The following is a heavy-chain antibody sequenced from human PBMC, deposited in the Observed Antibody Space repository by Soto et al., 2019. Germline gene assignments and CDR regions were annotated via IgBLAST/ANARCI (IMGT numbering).Heavy chain of an antibody. CDR1: GFTFSSYA. D-gene: IGHD2-8*01. CDR3: ARDYLGIVLMVYATRKTTESFDY. V-gene: IGHV3-30-3*01. Sequence: PGGSLRLSCAASGFTFSSYAMHWVRQAPGKGLEWVAVISYDGSNKYYADSVKGRFTISRDNSKNTLYLQMNSLRAEDTAVYYCARDYLGIVLMVYATRKTTESFDYWGQGTLVTVSS. J-gene: IGHJ4*02. CDR2: ISYDGSNK.